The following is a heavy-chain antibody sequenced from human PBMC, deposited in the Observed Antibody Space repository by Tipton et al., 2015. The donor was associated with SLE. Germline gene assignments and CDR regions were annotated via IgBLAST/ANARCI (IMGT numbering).Heavy chain of an antibody. CDR1: GYSISSGYY. CDR2: IYHSGST. V-gene: IGHV4-38-2*01. J-gene: IGHJ2*01. CDR3: ASAVVVNNDWYFDL. Sequence: TLSLTCAVSGYSISSGYYWGWIRQPPGKGLEWIGSIYHSGSTYYTPSLKSRVTISVDTSKNRFSLKLSSVTAADTAVYYYASAVVVNNDWYFDLWGRGTLVTVSS. D-gene: IGHD3-22*01.